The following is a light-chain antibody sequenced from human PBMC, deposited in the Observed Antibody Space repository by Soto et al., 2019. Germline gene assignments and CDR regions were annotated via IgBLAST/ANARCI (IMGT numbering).Light chain of an antibody. J-gene: IGKJ4*01. CDR1: HSIGTY. V-gene: IGKV1-27*01. Sequence: DIEMTETPYSLSASVGERVTITCRASHSIGTYLAWYQHKPGKVPKLLIYAASTLQSGVPSRFSGSGSGTDFTLTISGLQPEDVATYYCQEYKNVPLTFGGGTKVDI. CDR2: AAS. CDR3: QEYKNVPLT.